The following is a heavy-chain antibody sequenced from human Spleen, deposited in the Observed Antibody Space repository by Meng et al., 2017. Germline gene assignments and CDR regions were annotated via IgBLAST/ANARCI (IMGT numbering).Heavy chain of an antibody. D-gene: IGHD5-18*01. CDR1: GFTFSDYY. Sequence: GESLKISCAASGFTFSDYYMSWIRQAPGKGLEWVSYISSSGSTIYYADSVKGRFTISRDNAKNSLYLQMNSLRAEDTALYYCARTLNRLWEGAFDIWGQGTMVTVSS. CDR3: ARTLNRLWEGAFDI. V-gene: IGHV3-11*04. CDR2: ISSSGSTI. J-gene: IGHJ3*02.